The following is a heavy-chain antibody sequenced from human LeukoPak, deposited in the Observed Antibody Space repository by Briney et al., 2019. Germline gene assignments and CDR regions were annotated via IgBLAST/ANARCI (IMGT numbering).Heavy chain of an antibody. D-gene: IGHD1-14*01. CDR2: TFYSGST. J-gene: IGHJ3*02. Sequence: SETLSLTCTVSGGSISSYYWTWIRQPPGKGLEWIGYTFYSGSTNYNPSLKSRVTISVDTSKNQFSLKLSSVTAADTAVYYCARSAPNRDAFDIWGQGTMVTVSS. CDR1: GGSISSYY. CDR3: ARSAPNRDAFDI. V-gene: IGHV4-59*01.